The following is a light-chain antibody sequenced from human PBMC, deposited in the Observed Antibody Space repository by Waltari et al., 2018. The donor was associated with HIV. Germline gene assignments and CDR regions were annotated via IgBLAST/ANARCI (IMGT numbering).Light chain of an antibody. CDR2: GVN. J-gene: IGLJ2*01. CDR1: IRDIRDYRSVS. CDR3: SSYETCLSVF. Sequence: SVLTQPASVSGSPGQSIPISCPGPIRDIRDYRSVSVSWYQHHPGKFPQLLISGVNDRPSGVSSRFAGSKSGNTASLTISGLQPEDEAYYYCSSYETCLSVFFGGGTKVTV. V-gene: IGLV2-14*03.